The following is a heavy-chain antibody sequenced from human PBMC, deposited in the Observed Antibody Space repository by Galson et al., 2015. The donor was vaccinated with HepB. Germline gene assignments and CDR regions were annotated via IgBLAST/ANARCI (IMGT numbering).Heavy chain of an antibody. CDR3: AREGDPHIYWSALDF. Sequence: SLRLSCAASGFSFSTYWMSWVRQAPGKGLEWVATIWVDGTNKFYADSVKGRFTISRDNSKNTLSLQMNSLRADDTAVYYCAREGDPHIYWSALDFWGQGILVTVSS. J-gene: IGHJ4*02. CDR2: IWVDGTNK. D-gene: IGHD3-3*01. V-gene: IGHV3-33*08. CDR1: GFSFSTYW.